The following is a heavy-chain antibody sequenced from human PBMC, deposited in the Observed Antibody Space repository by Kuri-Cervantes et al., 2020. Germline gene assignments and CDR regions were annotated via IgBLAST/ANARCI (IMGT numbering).Heavy chain of an antibody. CDR1: GGSISSGDYY. CDR2: IYYSGNP. D-gene: IGHD1-26*01. CDR3: ATTNAAYGEAVDY. Sequence: SETLSLTCTVSGGSISSGDYYWSWIRQPPGKGLEWVGYIYYSGNPNLNPSLKSRVTISVEKSKNQFSLRLTSVTAADTAVYYCATTNAAYGEAVDYWGHGTLVTVSS. V-gene: IGHV4-61*08. J-gene: IGHJ4*01.